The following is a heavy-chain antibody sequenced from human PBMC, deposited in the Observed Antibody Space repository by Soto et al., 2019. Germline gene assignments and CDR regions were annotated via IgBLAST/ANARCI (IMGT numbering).Heavy chain of an antibody. D-gene: IGHD3-22*01. J-gene: IGHJ4*02. V-gene: IGHV3-23*01. CDR3: ATVGYYDLDFDS. Sequence: EVQLLESGGGLVQPGGSLGLSCAASGFNFRSTAMSWVRQPPGKGLEWVSAISGAGDSPFYADSVKGRFTISRDNSKNMWNLYISSLRAEAKAMYCCATVGYYDLDFDSGGKGTPVTVSS. CDR2: ISGAGDSP. CDR1: GFNFRSTA.